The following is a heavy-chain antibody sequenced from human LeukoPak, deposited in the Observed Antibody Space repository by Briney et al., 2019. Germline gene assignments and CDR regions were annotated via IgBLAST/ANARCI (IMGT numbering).Heavy chain of an antibody. J-gene: IGHJ4*02. D-gene: IGHD3-10*01. CDR3: ARGRWFGGYYFDY. CDR2: IYHSGST. CDR1: GYSISSGYY. Sequence: SETLSLTCTVSGYSISSGYYWGWIRQPPGKGLEWIGSIYHSGSTYYNPSLKSRVTISVDTSKNQFSLKLSSVTAADTAVYYCARGRWFGGYYFDYWGQGTLVTVSS. V-gene: IGHV4-38-2*02.